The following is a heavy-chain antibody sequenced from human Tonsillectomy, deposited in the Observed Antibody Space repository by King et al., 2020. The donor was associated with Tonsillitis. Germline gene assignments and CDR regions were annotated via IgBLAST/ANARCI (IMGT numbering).Heavy chain of an antibody. CDR1: GFSLSTSGMR. V-gene: IGHV2-70*04. D-gene: IGHD3-10*01. Sequence: VTLKESGPALVKPTQTLTLTCTFSGFSLSTSGMRVSWIRQPPGKALEWLARIDWDDEKFYTTSLRTRLTISRDTSKNQVVLTMTNMDPVDTATYYCGRATELAWFDPWGQGTLVTVSS. CDR2: IDWDDEK. CDR3: GRATELAWFDP. J-gene: IGHJ5*02.